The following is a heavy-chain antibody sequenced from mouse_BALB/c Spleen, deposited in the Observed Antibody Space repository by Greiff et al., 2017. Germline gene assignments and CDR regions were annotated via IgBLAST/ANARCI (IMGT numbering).Heavy chain of an antibody. D-gene: IGHD1-3*01. CDR1: GYTFTSYT. CDR2: INPSSGYT. Sequence: QVQLQQSGAELARPGASVKMSCKASGYTFTSYTMHWVKQMPGQGLEWIGYINPSSGYTNYNQKFKDKATLTADKSSSTAYMQLSSLTSEDSAVYYCVRGGSGPPSYWGQGTLVTVSA. V-gene: IGHV1-4*01. CDR3: VRGGSGPPSY. J-gene: IGHJ3*01.